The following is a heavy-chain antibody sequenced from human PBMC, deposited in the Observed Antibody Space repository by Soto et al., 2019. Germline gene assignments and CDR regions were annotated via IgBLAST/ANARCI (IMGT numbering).Heavy chain of an antibody. J-gene: IGHJ6*02. V-gene: IGHV4-4*02. CDR2: IYHSGST. Sequence: SETLSLTCAVSGGSISSSNWWSWVRQPPGKGLEWIGEIYHSGSTNYNPSLKSRVTISVDKSKNQFSLKLSSVTAEDTAVYYCARGRGEELYYYYYYGMDVWGQGTTVTVSS. CDR3: ARGRGEELYYYYYYGMDV. D-gene: IGHD3-10*01. CDR1: GGSISSSNW.